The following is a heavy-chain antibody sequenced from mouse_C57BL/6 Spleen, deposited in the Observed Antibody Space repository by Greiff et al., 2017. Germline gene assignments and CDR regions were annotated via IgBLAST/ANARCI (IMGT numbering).Heavy chain of an antibody. CDR3: TRSRVTGVFDY. Sequence: EVQLQESGTVLARPGASVKMSCKTSGYTFTSYWMHWVKQRPGQGLEWRGAIYPGNSDTSYNPKFKGEAKLTAVTSASTAYLELSSLTNEDSAVYYCTRSRVTGVFDYWGQGTTLTVSS. J-gene: IGHJ2*01. V-gene: IGHV1-5*01. CDR1: GYTFTSYW. CDR2: IYPGNSDT. D-gene: IGHD4-1*01.